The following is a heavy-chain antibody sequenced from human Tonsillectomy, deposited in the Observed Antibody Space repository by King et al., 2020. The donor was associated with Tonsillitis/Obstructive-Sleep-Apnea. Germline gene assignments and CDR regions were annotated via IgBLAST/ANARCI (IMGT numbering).Heavy chain of an antibody. CDR3: ARRGQGIPPGEGYYYYYMDV. J-gene: IGHJ6*03. D-gene: IGHD3-10*01. CDR1: GGTFSSYA. CDR2: IIPVFRAP. Sequence: QLVQSGAEVKKPGSSVKVSCKASGGTFSSYAITWVRQAPGQGLEWMGEIIPVFRAPRYAQKFQGRVTITADESTSTAYMELSSLRSEDTAVYYCARRGQGIPPGEGYYYYYMDVWGKGTTVTVSS. V-gene: IGHV1-69*01.